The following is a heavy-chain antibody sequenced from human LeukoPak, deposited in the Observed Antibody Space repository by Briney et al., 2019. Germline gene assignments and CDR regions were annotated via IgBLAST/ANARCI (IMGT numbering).Heavy chain of an antibody. D-gene: IGHD5/OR15-5a*01. CDR3: ATVTGLSGQVDY. CDR1: GNSFTNYW. V-gene: IGHV5-51*01. CDR2: IYPGDSDN. Sequence: GESLKISCKGSGNSFTNYWIAWVRQMPGKGLEWMGIIYPGDSDNRYSPSFQDQVTISADKSNSTAYLQWSSLKASDTAMYYCATVTGLSGQVDYWGQGTLATVSS. J-gene: IGHJ4*02.